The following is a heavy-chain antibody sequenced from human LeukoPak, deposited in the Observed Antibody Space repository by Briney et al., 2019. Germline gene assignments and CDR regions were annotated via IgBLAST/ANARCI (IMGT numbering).Heavy chain of an antibody. CDR2: IYYSGST. J-gene: IGHJ6*02. V-gene: IGHV4-59*12. CDR1: GGSISSYY. Sequence: SETLSLTCTVSGGSISSYYWSWIRQPPGKGLEWIGYIYYSGSTNYNPSLKSRVTISVVTSKNQFSLKLSSVTAADTAVYYCAGGTMVRGVIITRFYGMDVWGQGTTVTVSS. CDR3: AGGTMVRGVIITRFYGMDV. D-gene: IGHD3-10*01.